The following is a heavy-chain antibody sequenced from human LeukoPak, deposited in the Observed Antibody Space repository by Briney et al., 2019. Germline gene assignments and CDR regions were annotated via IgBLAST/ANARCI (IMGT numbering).Heavy chain of an antibody. CDR3: ARTRRRLGGYYYYYMDV. CDR2: ISYDGSNK. D-gene: IGHD3-16*01. V-gene: IGHV3-30-3*01. CDR1: GFTFSSYA. Sequence: PGGSLRLSCAASGFTFSSYAMHWVRQAPGKGLEWVAVISYDGSNKYYADSVKGRFTISRDNSKNTLYLQMNSLRAEDTAVYYCARTRRRLGGYYYYYMDVWGKGTTVTVSS. J-gene: IGHJ6*03.